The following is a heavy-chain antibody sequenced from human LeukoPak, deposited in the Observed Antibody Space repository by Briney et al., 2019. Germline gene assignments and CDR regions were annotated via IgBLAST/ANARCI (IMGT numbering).Heavy chain of an antibody. Sequence: SETLSLTCSVSGASISGYYWSWIRQPPGKGLEWIGEINHSGSTNYNPSLKSRVTISVDTSKNQFSLKLSSVTAADTAVYYCARGRVWEPNYYYYYYMDVWGKGTTVTVSS. J-gene: IGHJ6*03. CDR3: ARGRVWEPNYYYYYYMDV. D-gene: IGHD1-26*01. CDR2: INHSGST. V-gene: IGHV4-34*01. CDR1: GASISGYY.